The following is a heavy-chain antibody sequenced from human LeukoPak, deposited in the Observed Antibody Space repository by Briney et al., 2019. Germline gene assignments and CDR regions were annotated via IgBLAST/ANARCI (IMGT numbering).Heavy chain of an antibody. J-gene: IGHJ4*02. V-gene: IGHV3-7*01. CDR1: GFTFSSYW. CDR2: IKEEGSEK. Sequence: GGSLRLSCAASGFTFSSYWMSWVRQAPGKGLEWVANIKEEGSEKYYVDSVKGRFTISRDNVRNSLYLQMNSLRAEDTAVYYCARAAAATSRDFWGQGTLVTVSS. D-gene: IGHD6-13*01. CDR3: ARAAAATSRDF.